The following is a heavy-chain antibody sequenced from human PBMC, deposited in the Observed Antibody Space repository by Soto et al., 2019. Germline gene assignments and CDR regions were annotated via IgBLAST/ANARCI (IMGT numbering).Heavy chain of an antibody. CDR1: GFIVSSNY. CDR3: ARDSYARY. D-gene: IGHD4-17*01. V-gene: IGHV3-66*01. CDR2: IYNDGST. Sequence: EVQLVESGGGLVQPGGSLRLSCAASGFIVSSNYMNWVRQAPGKGLEWVSIIYNDGSTYYADSVKGRFTISRDNSKNTLYLQMLRLRAEDTAVYYCARDSYARYWGQGTLVTVSS. J-gene: IGHJ4*02.